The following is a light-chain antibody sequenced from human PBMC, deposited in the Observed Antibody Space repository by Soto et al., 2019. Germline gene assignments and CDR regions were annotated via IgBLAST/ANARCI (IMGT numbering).Light chain of an antibody. J-gene: IGLJ1*01. Sequence: QSVLTQPASVSGSPGQSITISCTGTSSDVGGYNYVSWYQQHPGKAPKLMIYEVSNRPSGVSNRFSGSKSGNTASLTISGLQAEDEADYYCQSFDAGVSGYVFGPGTRSPS. CDR1: SSDVGGYNY. V-gene: IGLV2-14*01. CDR2: EVS. CDR3: QSFDAGVSGYV.